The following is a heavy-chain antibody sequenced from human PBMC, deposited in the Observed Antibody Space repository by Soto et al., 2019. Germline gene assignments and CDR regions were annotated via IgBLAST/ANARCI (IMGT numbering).Heavy chain of an antibody. J-gene: IGHJ6*02. CDR3: ARDWSTYYYGMDV. CDR2: ITSSGSSI. D-gene: IGHD4-17*01. V-gene: IGHV3-11*01. Sequence: GGSLRLSCAASGFTFSDYYMSWIRQAPGKGLEWVSYITSSGSSIYYADSVKGRFTISRDNAKNSLYLQMNSLRAEDTAVYYCARDWSTYYYGMDVWGQGTTVTVSS. CDR1: GFTFSDYY.